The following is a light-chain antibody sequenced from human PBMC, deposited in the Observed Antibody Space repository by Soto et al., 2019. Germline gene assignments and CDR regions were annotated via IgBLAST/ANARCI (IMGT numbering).Light chain of an antibody. V-gene: IGKV3-20*01. J-gene: IGKJ1*01. CDR3: QQYGSSGT. CDR2: GAS. CDR1: QTVSSSS. Sequence: PGERVPLSCRASQTVSSSSLTWCQQIPGQAPGLDIYGASNRATAIPARCSGRGSGTDFTLTISRLEPEDFAVYYCQQYGSSGTFGQGTKVDIK.